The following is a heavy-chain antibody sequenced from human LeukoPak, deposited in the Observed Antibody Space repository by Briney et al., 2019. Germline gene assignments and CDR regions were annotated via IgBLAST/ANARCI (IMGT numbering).Heavy chain of an antibody. D-gene: IGHD5-24*01. V-gene: IGHV3-33*01. CDR1: GFTFSSYG. CDR3: ARDRIGDGYKFDY. J-gene: IGHJ4*02. CDR2: IWYDGSNK. Sequence: GGSLRLSCAASGFTFSSYGMHWVRQAPGKGLEWVAVIWYDGSNKYYAGSVKGRFTISRDNSKNTLYLQMNSLRAEDTAVYYCARDRIGDGYKFDYWGQGTLVTVSS.